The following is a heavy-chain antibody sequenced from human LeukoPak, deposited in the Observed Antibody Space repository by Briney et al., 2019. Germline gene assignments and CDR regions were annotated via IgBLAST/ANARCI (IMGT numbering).Heavy chain of an antibody. Sequence: GESLKTSCKGSGYSFTSYWIGWVRQIPGKGLEWLGIIYPGDSDTRYSPSFQGQVTISADKSISTAYLQWSSLKASDTAMYYCARHQRGSWHRIDYWGQGTLVTVSS. J-gene: IGHJ4*02. CDR1: GYSFTSYW. V-gene: IGHV5-51*01. CDR2: IYPGDSDT. CDR3: ARHQRGSWHRIDY. D-gene: IGHD6-13*01.